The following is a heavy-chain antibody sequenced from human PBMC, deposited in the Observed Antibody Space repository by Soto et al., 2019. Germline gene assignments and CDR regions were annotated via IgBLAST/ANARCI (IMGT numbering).Heavy chain of an antibody. J-gene: IGHJ6*02. V-gene: IGHV4-30-4*01. CDR2: IYYSGST. CDR3: ASSAPYYGMDV. Sequence: SETLSLTCTVSGGSISSGDYYWSWIRQPPGKCLEWIGYIYYSGSTYYNPSLKSRVTISVDTSKNQFSLKLSSVTAADTAVYYCASSAPYYGMDVWGQGTTVTV. CDR1: GGSISSGDYY. D-gene: IGHD3-10*01.